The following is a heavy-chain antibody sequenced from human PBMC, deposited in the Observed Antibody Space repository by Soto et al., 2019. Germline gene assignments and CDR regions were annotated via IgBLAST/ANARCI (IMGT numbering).Heavy chain of an antibody. CDR3: AKTVANEF. V-gene: IGHV3-23*01. J-gene: IGHJ4*02. D-gene: IGHD4-17*01. CDR1: GFTFSSYA. CDR2: LSGDGENR. Sequence: VQLLESGGGLVQPGGSLRLSCAASGFTFSSYAMTWVRQAPGKGLEWVSSLSGDGENRYYADSVKGRFTIFRDNSKNTLYLQMNSLRVDDTAVYHCAKTVANEFWGQGTLVTVSS.